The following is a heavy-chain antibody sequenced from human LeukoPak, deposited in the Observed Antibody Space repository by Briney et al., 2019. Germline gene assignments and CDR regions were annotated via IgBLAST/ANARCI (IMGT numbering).Heavy chain of an antibody. CDR2: LNAGGGST. CDR1: GFTFRNYA. V-gene: IGHV3-23*01. D-gene: IGHD2-15*01. CDR3: ATPIRDRYCSGGSCYSPFDF. Sequence: PGGSLRLSCAASGFTFRNYAMSWVRQAPGKGLEWVSALNAGGGSTHSADSVKGRFTISRDNSKNTLYLQMNSLGVEDTAVYYSATPIRDRYCSGGSCYSPFDFWGQGTLVTVSS. J-gene: IGHJ4*02.